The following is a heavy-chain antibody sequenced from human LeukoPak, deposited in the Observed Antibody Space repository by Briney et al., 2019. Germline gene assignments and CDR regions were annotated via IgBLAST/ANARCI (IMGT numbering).Heavy chain of an antibody. J-gene: IGHJ4*02. V-gene: IGHV1-2*06. D-gene: IGHD6-19*01. CDR3: ARDLSRGSSGWYGY. CDR2: INPNSGGT. Sequence: ASVKVSCKASGYTFTGYYMHWVRQAPGQGLEWMGRINPNSGGTNYAQKFQDRVTMTRETSISTAYMELSRLRSDDTAVYYCARDLSRGSSGWYGYWGQGTLVTVSS. CDR1: GYTFTGYY.